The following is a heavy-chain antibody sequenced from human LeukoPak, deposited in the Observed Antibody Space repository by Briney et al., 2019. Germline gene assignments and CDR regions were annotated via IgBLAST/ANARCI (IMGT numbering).Heavy chain of an antibody. CDR1: GFTFSGSA. V-gene: IGHV3-73*01. D-gene: IGHD6-19*01. Sequence: GGSLRLSCAASGFTFSGSAMHWVRQAPGKGLEWVGRIRNKAKGYATAYAASVKGRFTISRDDSKNTAYLQMNSLQTEDTAVYYCTRDEEQWLVRSFDYWGQGTLVTVSS. J-gene: IGHJ4*02. CDR2: IRNKAKGYAT. CDR3: TRDEEQWLVRSFDY.